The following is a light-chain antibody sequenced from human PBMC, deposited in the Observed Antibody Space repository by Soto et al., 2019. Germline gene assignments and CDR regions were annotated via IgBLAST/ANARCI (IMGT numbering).Light chain of an antibody. CDR3: XXRSXWPPWT. Sequence: EIVLTQSPATLSLSPGERATLSCRASQSVSSYLAWYQQKPGQAPRLLIYDASNRATGIPARFSGSGSGTDFTLTISSLEPEDFXVXXXXXRSXWPPWTFGQGTKVEIK. J-gene: IGKJ1*01. V-gene: IGKV3-11*01. CDR1: QSVSSY. CDR2: DAS.